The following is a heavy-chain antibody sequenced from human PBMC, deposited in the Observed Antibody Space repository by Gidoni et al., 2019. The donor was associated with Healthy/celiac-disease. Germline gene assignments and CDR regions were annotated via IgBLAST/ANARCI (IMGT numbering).Heavy chain of an antibody. CDR1: GGSFSGYY. J-gene: IGHJ4*02. CDR2: INHSGST. CDR3: ARGSSLAWIQLWLGFDY. Sequence: QVQLQQWGAGLLKPSETLSLTCAVYGGSFSGYYWSWIRQPPGKGLEWIGEINHSGSTNYNPSLKSRVTISVDTSKNQFSLKLISVTAADTAVYYCARGSSLAWIQLWLGFDYWGQGTLVTVSS. D-gene: IGHD5-18*01. V-gene: IGHV4-34*01.